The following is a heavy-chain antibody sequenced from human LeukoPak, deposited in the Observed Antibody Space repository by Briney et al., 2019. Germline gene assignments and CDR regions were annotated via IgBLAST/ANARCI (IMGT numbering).Heavy chain of an antibody. CDR1: GFTFSTYI. CDR2: ISSSSSYI. CDR3: ARACGGDCYLSDY. J-gene: IGHJ4*02. V-gene: IGHV3-21*01. Sequence: GGSLRLSCAASGFTFSTYIMNWVRQAPGKGHGLDSSISSSSSYISYADSVRGRFTISRDNAKNSLYLQMNSLRAEDTAVYYCARACGGDCYLSDYWGQGTLVTVSS. D-gene: IGHD2-21*02.